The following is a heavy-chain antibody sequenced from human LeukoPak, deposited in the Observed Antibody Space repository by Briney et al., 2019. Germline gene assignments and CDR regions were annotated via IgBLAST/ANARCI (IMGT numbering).Heavy chain of an antibody. V-gene: IGHV1-2*02. Sequence: ASVKVSCKASGYTFSGYYIHWVRQAPGQGLEWMGLIKPDSGDTNYAQNFRGRVTMTRDTSITTAYMELNRLTSDDTAVYYCVRDRPHNWLDPWGQGTLVTVSS. CDR3: VRDRPHNWLDP. CDR1: GYTFSGYY. CDR2: IKPDSGDT. J-gene: IGHJ5*02.